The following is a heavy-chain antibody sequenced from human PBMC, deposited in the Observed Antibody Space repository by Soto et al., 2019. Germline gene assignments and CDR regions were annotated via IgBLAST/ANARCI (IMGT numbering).Heavy chain of an antibody. Sequence: PGGSLRLSCTASGFTFGDYAMSWVRQAPGKGLEWVGFIRSKAYGGTTEYAASVKGRFTISRDDSKSIAYPQMNSLKTEDTAVYYCTAGKLYPSLDFDYWGQGTLVTVSS. CDR2: IRSKAYGGTT. D-gene: IGHD2-8*01. V-gene: IGHV3-49*04. J-gene: IGHJ4*02. CDR3: TAGKLYPSLDFDY. CDR1: GFTFGDYA.